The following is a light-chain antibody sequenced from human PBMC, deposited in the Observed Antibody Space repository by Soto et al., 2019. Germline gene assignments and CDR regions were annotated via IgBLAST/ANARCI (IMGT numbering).Light chain of an antibody. J-gene: IGKJ1*01. CDR3: HQYHYLWT. Sequence: IVMKLSPATLSVSPEERVTLSCRASQSVSGHLAWYQQKPGQAPRLIISGASTRATGIPARFSGSGSGTEFTLTISSLQSEDFAVYYYHQYHYLWTFGQGTKVDIK. CDR1: QSVSGH. CDR2: GAS. V-gene: IGKV3-15*01.